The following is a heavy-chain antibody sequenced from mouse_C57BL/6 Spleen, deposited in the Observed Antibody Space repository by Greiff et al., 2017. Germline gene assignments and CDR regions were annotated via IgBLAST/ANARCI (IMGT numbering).Heavy chain of an antibody. V-gene: IGHV1-82*01. CDR1: GYAFRSSW. CDR2: IYPEDGDT. D-gene: IGHD1-1*01. Sequence: QVQLKQSGPELVKPGASVTISCKASGYAFRSSWMNWVKQRPGKGLEWIGRIYPEDGDTNYNGQFKGKATLTADKSSSTAYMRLSSLTSEDSAVYFCAPLITTGTAMDYWGQGTSVTVSS. CDR3: APLITTGTAMDY. J-gene: IGHJ4*01.